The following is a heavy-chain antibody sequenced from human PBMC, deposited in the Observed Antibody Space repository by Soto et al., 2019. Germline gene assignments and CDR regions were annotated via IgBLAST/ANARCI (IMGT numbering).Heavy chain of an antibody. CDR3: ARHHPVAGPDYFDY. J-gene: IGHJ4*02. V-gene: IGHV4-30-2*01. D-gene: IGHD6-19*01. CDR1: GGSISSGGYS. Sequence: SETLSLTCAVSGGSISSGGYSWSWIRQPPGKGLEWIGYIYHSGSTYYNPSLKSRVTISVDRSKNQFSLKLSSVTAADTAVYYCARHHPVAGPDYFDYWGQGTLVTVSS. CDR2: IYHSGST.